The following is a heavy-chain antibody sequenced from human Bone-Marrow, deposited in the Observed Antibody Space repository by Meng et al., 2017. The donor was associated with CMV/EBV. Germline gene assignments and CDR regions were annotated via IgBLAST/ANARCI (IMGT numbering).Heavy chain of an antibody. CDR1: GFTFDDYA. V-gene: IGHV3-9*01. Sequence: GGSLRLSCAASGFTFDDYAMHWVRQAPGKGLEWVSGISWNSGSIGYADSVKGRFTISRDNAKNTLYLQMNSLRVEDTAVYYCARENSDSSRYFDLWGRGTLVTVSS. J-gene: IGHJ2*01. D-gene: IGHD6-6*01. CDR2: ISWNSGSI. CDR3: ARENSDSSRYFDL.